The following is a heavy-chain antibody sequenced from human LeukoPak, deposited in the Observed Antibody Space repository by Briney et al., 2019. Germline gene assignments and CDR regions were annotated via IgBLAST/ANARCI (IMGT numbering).Heavy chain of an antibody. J-gene: IGHJ4*02. CDR3: ATGGIYSGYDLPDY. CDR1: GGSISSSSYY. D-gene: IGHD5-12*01. Sequence: SETLSLTCTVSGGSISSSSYYWGWIRQPPGKGLEWIGTISYSGSTYYSPSLKSRVTISVDTSKNQFSLKLASVTAADTAVYYCATGGIYSGYDLPDYWGQGTLVTVSS. CDR2: ISYSGST. V-gene: IGHV4-39*01.